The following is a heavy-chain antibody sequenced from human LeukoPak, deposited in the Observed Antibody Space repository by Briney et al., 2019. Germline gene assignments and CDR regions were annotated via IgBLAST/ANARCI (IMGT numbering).Heavy chain of an antibody. Sequence: SETLSLTCTVSGGSIGGDYWSWIRQSAGKGLEWICRIYKSGTTNYNPSFRSRVTMSVDTSKNHFSLTLTSVTAADTAVYYCAREESYQDTNGYSYFFDSWGQGSLLTVSS. V-gene: IGHV4-4*07. CDR3: AREESYQDTNGYSYFFDS. CDR2: IYKSGTT. J-gene: IGHJ4*02. CDR1: GGSIGGDY. D-gene: IGHD3-22*01.